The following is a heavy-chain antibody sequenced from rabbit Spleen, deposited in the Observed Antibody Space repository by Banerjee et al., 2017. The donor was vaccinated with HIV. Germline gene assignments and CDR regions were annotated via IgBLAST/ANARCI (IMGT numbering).Heavy chain of an antibody. Sequence: QQQLVESGGGLVQPEGSLTLTCKASGFSFSDRDVMCWVRQAPGKGLEWIGYIDPIFGRTYYASWVNGRFTISSHNAQNTLYLQLNSLTAADTATYFCVRDLGYDDYSEKGYFNLWGPGTLVTVS. CDR1: GFSFSDRDV. J-gene: IGHJ4*01. CDR2: IDPIFGRT. CDR3: VRDLGYDDYSEKGYFNL. D-gene: IGHD2-1*01. V-gene: IGHV1S47*01.